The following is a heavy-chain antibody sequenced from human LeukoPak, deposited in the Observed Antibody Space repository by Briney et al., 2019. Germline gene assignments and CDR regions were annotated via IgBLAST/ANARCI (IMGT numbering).Heavy chain of an antibody. D-gene: IGHD2-15*01. CDR3: ARQQVAYYYYYGMDV. CDR1: GYSFTTYW. Sequence: GESLKISCKGSGYSFTTYWIAWVRQMPGKGLEWMGIIYPGDSDTRYSPSFQGQVTISADKSISTVFLQWSSLKASDTAMYYCARQQVAYYYYYGMDVWGKGTTVTVSS. CDR2: IYPGDSDT. V-gene: IGHV5-51*01. J-gene: IGHJ6*04.